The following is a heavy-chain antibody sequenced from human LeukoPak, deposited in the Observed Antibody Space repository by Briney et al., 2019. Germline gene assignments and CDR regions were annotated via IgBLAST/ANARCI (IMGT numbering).Heavy chain of an antibody. CDR1: GFTFSSYG. D-gene: IGHD2-21*02. V-gene: IGHV3-30*18. CDR3: AKSPTVVTATNYFDY. Sequence: PGGSLRLSCAASGFTFSSYGMHWVRQAPGKGLEWVALISYGASNKYYADSVKGRFTISRDNSKNTLYLQMNSLRAEDTAVYYCAKSPTVVTATNYFDYWGQGTLVTVSS. CDR2: ISYGASNK. J-gene: IGHJ4*02.